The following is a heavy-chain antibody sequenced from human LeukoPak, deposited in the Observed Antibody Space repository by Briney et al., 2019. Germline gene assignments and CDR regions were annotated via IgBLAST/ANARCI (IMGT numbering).Heavy chain of an antibody. CDR3: ATGLLYCSSTSCYDWFDP. CDR1: GGTFSSYA. D-gene: IGHD2-2*01. Sequence: ASVKVSCKASGGTFSSYAISWVRQAPGQGLEWMGGIIPIFGTANYAQKFQGRVTITTDESTSTAYMELSSLRSEDTAVYYCATGLLYCSSTSCYDWFDPWGQGTLVTVSS. V-gene: IGHV1-69*05. CDR2: IIPIFGTA. J-gene: IGHJ5*02.